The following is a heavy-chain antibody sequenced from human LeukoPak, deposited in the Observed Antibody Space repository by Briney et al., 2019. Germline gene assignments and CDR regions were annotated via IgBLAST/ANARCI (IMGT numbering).Heavy chain of an antibody. V-gene: IGHV3-21*01. CDR1: GLTFSSYS. CDR3: ARERRVYSSSWSDFDY. D-gene: IGHD6-13*01. Sequence: GGSLRLSCAASGLTFSSYSMNWVRQAPGKGLEWVSSISSSSSYIYYADSVKGRFTISRDNAKNSLYLQMNSLRAEDTAVYYCARERRVYSSSWSDFDYWGQGTLVTVSS. CDR2: ISSSSSYI. J-gene: IGHJ4*02.